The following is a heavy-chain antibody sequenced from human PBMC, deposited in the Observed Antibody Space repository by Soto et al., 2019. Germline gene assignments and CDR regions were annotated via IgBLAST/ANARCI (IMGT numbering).Heavy chain of an antibody. D-gene: IGHD4-17*01. J-gene: IGHJ6*02. V-gene: IGHV4-30-4*01. CDR2: IYYSGST. CDR1: GGSISSGDYY. CDR3: ARDRTRDYATGSYYYGMDV. Sequence: QVQLQESGPGLVKPSQTLSLTCTVSGGSISSGDYYWSWIRQPPGKGLEWIGCIYYSGSTYYNPSLQTRVTVSVDPSKNLFALTLSYVTAADTAVYYCARDRTRDYATGSYYYGMDVWGQGTTVTVSS.